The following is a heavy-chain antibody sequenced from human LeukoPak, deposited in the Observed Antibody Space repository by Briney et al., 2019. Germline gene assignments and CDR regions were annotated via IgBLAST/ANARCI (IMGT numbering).Heavy chain of an antibody. J-gene: IGHJ4*02. D-gene: IGHD5-18*01. Sequence: GGPLRLSCAASGFTFNNFAMSWVRQAPGKGLEWVSHISGSGGNIYYEDSVKGRFTISRDNSKNTVFLQMNSLRAEDTALYYCAKGRYSYAFYYFDYWGQGTLVTVSS. CDR1: GFTFNNFA. CDR2: ISGSGGNI. V-gene: IGHV3-23*01. CDR3: AKGRYSYAFYYFDY.